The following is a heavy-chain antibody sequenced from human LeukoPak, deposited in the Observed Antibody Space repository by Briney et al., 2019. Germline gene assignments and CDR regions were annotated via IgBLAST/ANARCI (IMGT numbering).Heavy chain of an antibody. D-gene: IGHD3-3*01. CDR1: GYTFTGYY. J-gene: IGHJ6*02. CDR2: INPNSGGT. CDR3: ARDPHYDFWSGSTTIYGMDV. Sequence: GASVKVSCKASGYTFTGYYMHWVRQAPGQGLEWMGWINPNSGGTNYAQKFQGWVTMTRDTSISTAYMELSRLRSDDTAVYYCARDPHYDFWSGSTTIYGMDVWGQGTTVTVSS. V-gene: IGHV1-2*04.